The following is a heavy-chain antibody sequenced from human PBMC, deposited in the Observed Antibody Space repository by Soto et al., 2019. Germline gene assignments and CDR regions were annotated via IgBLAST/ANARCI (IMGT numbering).Heavy chain of an antibody. CDR2: IWYDGSNK. D-gene: IGHD6-19*01. Sequence: QVQLVESGGGVVQPGRSLRLSCAASGFTFSSYGMHWVRQAPGKGLEWVAVIWYDGSNKYYADSVKGRFTISRDNSKSTLYLQMNSLRAEDTAVYYCARDLSRRGVAGTKADYWGQGTLVTVSS. J-gene: IGHJ4*02. V-gene: IGHV3-33*01. CDR3: ARDLSRRGVAGTKADY. CDR1: GFTFSSYG.